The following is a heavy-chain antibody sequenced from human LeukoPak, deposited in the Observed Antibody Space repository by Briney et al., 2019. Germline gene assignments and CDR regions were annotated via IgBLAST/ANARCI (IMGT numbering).Heavy chain of an antibody. D-gene: IGHD3-16*02. V-gene: IGHV3-7*01. Sequence: GGSLRLSCADSRFTFSNYWMSWVRQAPGKGLEWVANIKQDGSEKYYADSVKGRFTISRDNSKNTLYLQMNSLRAEDTAVYYCAKGQEFGGVIGSLGYWGQGTLVTVSS. CDR1: RFTFSNYW. J-gene: IGHJ4*02. CDR2: IKQDGSEK. CDR3: AKGQEFGGVIGSLGY.